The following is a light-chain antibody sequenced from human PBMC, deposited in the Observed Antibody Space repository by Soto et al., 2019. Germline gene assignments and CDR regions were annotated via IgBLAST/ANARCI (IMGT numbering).Light chain of an antibody. CDR3: PQYGSSPRT. CDR2: GAS. J-gene: IGKJ2*01. Sequence: EIVLTQSPGTLSLSPGERATLSCRASQSVSSSYLAWYQQKPGQAPRLLIYGASSRATGIPDRFSGSGSGTDFSLTVSRVEPEDFAVYYCPQYGSSPRTFGQGTKLEIK. CDR1: QSVSSSY. V-gene: IGKV3-20*01.